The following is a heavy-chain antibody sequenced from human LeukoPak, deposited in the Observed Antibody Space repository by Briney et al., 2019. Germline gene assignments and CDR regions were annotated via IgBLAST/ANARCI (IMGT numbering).Heavy chain of an antibody. V-gene: IGHV4-59*08. J-gene: IGHJ4*02. CDR2: IYYSGST. Sequence: SETLSLTCTVSGGSISSYYWSWIRQPPGKGLEWIGYIYYSGSTYYNPSLKSRVTISVDTSKNQFSLKLSSVTAADTAVYYCARRIDCSGGSCYWEYFDYWGQGTLVTVSS. CDR3: ARRIDCSGGSCYWEYFDY. CDR1: GGSISSYY. D-gene: IGHD2-15*01.